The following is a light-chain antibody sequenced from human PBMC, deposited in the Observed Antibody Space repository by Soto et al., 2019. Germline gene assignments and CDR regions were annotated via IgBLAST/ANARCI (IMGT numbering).Light chain of an antibody. CDR3: QQYGGSPGLFT. J-gene: IGKJ3*01. V-gene: IGKV3-20*01. CDR2: GAS. CDR1: QSVSSSY. Sequence: EIVLTQSPDTLSLSPGERATLSCRASQSVSSSYLSWYQQKPGQAPRLLIYGASSMATDIPDRFSGSGSETDFTLTISRLEPEDLAVYYCQQYGGSPGLFTFGPGARGDIK.